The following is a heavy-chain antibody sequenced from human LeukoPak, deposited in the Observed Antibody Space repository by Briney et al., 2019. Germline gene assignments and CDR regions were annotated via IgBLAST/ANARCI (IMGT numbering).Heavy chain of an antibody. CDR1: GFTFSSYG. CDR2: IRYDGSNK. Sequence: GGSLRLSCAASGFTFSSYGMHWVRQAPGKGLEWVAFIRYDGSNKYYADSVKGRVTISRDNSKNTLYLQMNSLRPEDTAVYYCAKVRWDNSGWYYLDTWGQGTLLTVPS. D-gene: IGHD6-19*01. CDR3: AKVRWDNSGWYYLDT. V-gene: IGHV3-30*02. J-gene: IGHJ4*02.